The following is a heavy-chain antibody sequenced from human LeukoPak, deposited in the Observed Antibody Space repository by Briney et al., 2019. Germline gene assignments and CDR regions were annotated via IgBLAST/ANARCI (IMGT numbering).Heavy chain of an antibody. D-gene: IGHD2-2*01. CDR3: ARMDCSSTSCYGLGVWFGP. CDR1: GGSISSYY. CDR2: IYYSGST. Sequence: SGTLSLTRTVSGGSISSYYWSWIRQPPGTGLQWIGYIYYSGSTNYNPSLKSRVTISVDTSKNQFSLKLSSVTAADTAVYYCARMDCSSTSCYGLGVWFGPWRQGTLVTVPS. V-gene: IGHV4-59*01. J-gene: IGHJ5*02.